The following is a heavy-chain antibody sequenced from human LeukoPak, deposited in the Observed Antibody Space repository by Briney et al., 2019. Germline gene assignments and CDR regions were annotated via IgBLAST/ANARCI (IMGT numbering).Heavy chain of an antibody. CDR2: INPSGGST. J-gene: IGHJ5*02. V-gene: IGHV1-46*01. CDR1: GYTFTSYY. D-gene: IGHD1-26*01. Sequence: GASVKVSCKASGYTFTSYYLHWVRQAPGQGLEWMGIINPSGGSTSYAQKFQDRVTMTRDTSTSTVYMELSSLRSEDTAVYYCARDNSVGDYAWWFDPWGQGTLVTVSS. CDR3: ARDNSVGDYAWWFDP.